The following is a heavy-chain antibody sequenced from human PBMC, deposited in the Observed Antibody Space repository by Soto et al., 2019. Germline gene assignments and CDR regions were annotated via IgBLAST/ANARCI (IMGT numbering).Heavy chain of an antibody. CDR1: GFTVIIYA. V-gene: IGHV3-23*01. CDR2: ITGIRGST. CDR3: EKAATRSVSSFGDFDF. J-gene: IGHJ4*02. Sequence: EVQLLESGGGLVQPGGSLRLSCAASGFTVIIYAMSWVRQAPGKGLDWVSAITGIRGSTYYADSVNGRFSISRDNAMNKLYVHMNILRAEATDVYYCEKAATRSVSSFGDFDFWGQGTLVAVSS. D-gene: IGHD1-26*01.